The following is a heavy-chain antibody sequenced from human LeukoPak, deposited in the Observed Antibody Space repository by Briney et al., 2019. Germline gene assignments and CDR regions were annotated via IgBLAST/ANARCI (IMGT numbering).Heavy chain of an antibody. J-gene: IGHJ4*02. CDR1: GFTFSSYA. Sequence: SGGSLRLSCAASGFTFSSYAMSWVRQAPGKGLEWVSAISGSGGSTYYADSVKGRFTISRDNSKNTLYLQMNSLRAEDTAVYYCARRLQNSNWYFDYWGQGTLVTVSS. CDR3: ARRLQNSNWYFDY. V-gene: IGHV3-23*01. CDR2: ISGSGGST. D-gene: IGHD5-18*01.